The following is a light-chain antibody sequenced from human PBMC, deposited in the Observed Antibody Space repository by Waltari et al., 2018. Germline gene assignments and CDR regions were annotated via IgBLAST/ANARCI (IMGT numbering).Light chain of an antibody. CDR1: HNINNNY. CDR2: SIS. CDR3: QQYGNAPIT. V-gene: IGKV3-20*01. Sequence: EVVLTQSPGTLSSSPGETASLSCRASHNINNNYLAWYQQRPGQSPRLLMYSISNRAPGIPDRFWGSGSGTDFTLTISRLEPEDFAVYYCQQYGNAPITFGQGTR. J-gene: IGKJ5*01.